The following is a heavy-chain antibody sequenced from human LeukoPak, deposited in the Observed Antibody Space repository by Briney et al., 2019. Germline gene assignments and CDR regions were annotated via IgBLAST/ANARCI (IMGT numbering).Heavy chain of an antibody. CDR2: ISYEDGTNK. CDR1: GFTFSSYG. Sequence: GRSLRLSCAASGFTFSSYGMHWVRQAPGKGLEWVAVISYEDGTNKYYADAVKGRFTISRDNSKYTVYLEMNSLRVEDTAMYYCSKERPEEYYGSGSYFDYWGQGILVTVSS. D-gene: IGHD3-10*01. V-gene: IGHV3-30*18. CDR3: SKERPEEYYGSGSYFDY. J-gene: IGHJ4*02.